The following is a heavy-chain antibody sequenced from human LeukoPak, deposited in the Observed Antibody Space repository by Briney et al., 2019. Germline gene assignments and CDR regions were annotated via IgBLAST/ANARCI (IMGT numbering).Heavy chain of an antibody. CDR2: IYYSGST. V-gene: IGHV4-59*01. CDR1: GGSIIDYY. J-gene: IGHJ4*02. CDR3: ARRDYYGPGSYHY. D-gene: IGHD3-10*01. Sequence: SETLSLTCSVSGGSIIDYYWSWIRQPPGKGLEWIGYIYYSGSTNYNPSLKSRVTISVDTSSNQFSLKLSSVTAADTAVYYCARRDYYGPGSYHYWGQGTLVTVSS.